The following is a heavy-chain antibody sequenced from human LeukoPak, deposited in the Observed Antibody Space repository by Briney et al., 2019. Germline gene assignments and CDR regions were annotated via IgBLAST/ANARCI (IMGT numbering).Heavy chain of an antibody. V-gene: IGHV4-39*07. J-gene: IGHJ4*02. CDR3: ARELAVAGTLDY. Sequence: PSETLSLTCTVSGGSISSTSYYWGWIRQPPGKGLEWIGSIYYSGSTYYNPSLKSRVTISVDTSKNQFSLRLSSVTAADTAVYNCARELAVAGTLDYWGQGTLVTVSS. D-gene: IGHD6-19*01. CDR2: IYYSGST. CDR1: GGSISSTSYY.